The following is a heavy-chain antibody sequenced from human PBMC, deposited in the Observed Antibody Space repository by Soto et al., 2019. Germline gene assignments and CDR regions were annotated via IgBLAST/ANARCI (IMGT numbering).Heavy chain of an antibody. Sequence: QITLKESGPTLVKPTQTLTLTCTFSGFSLTTTDMGVGWVRQPPGKALEWLALIYWDDDNRYSPSLKSRLTITKDPSKNQGVLTMANIDPLDTATYYCAHCVGACNSGYFDCWCQGTLVTVSS. CDR2: IYWDDDN. CDR1: GFSLTTTDMG. D-gene: IGHD1-26*01. J-gene: IGHJ4*02. CDR3: AHCVGACNSGYFDC. V-gene: IGHV2-5*02.